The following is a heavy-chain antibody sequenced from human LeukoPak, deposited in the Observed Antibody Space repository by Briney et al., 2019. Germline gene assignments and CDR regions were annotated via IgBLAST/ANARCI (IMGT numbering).Heavy chain of an antibody. Sequence: SETLSLTCAVYGGSFSGYYWSWIRQPPGKGLEWIGEINHSGSTNYNPSLKSRVTISVDTSKNQFSLKLSSVTAADTAVYYCAREYYYDSSGYWTDAFDIWAKGQWSPSLQ. CDR1: GGSFSGYY. CDR3: AREYYYDSSGYWTDAFDI. V-gene: IGHV4-34*01. CDR2: INHSGST. J-gene: IGHJ3*02. D-gene: IGHD3-22*01.